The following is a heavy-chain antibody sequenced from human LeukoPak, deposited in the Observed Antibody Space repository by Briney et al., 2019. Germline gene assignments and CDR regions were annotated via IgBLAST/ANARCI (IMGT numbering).Heavy chain of an antibody. Sequence: PSETLSLTCTVSGGSISSGGYYWSWIRQHPGKGLEWIGYIYYSGSTYYNPSLKSRVTISVDTSKNRFSLKLSSVTAADTAVYYCASEPYYYGIYYGMDVWGQGTTVTVSS. CDR1: GGSISSGGYY. CDR2: IYYSGST. V-gene: IGHV4-31*03. J-gene: IGHJ6*02. CDR3: ASEPYYYGIYYGMDV. D-gene: IGHD3-10*01.